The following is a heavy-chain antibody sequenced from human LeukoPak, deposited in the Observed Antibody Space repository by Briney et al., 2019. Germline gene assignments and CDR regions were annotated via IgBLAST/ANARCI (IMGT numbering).Heavy chain of an antibody. D-gene: IGHD3-9*01. CDR3: ATADWFSFDF. V-gene: IGHV3-7*04. CDR1: GFXFSSYW. J-gene: IGHJ4*02. Sequence: GGSLRLSCAASGFXFSSYWISWVRQAPGKGQEWVATIKNDGSEKSYVDSVKGRFTISRDNAKNSLFLQMRGLRAEDTAVYFCATADWFSFDFWGQGTLVTVSS. CDR2: IKNDGSEK.